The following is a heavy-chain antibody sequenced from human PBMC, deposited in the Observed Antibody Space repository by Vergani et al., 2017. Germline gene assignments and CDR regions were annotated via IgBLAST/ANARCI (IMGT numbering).Heavy chain of an antibody. J-gene: IGHJ5*02. CDR1: GFTFSSYA. D-gene: IGHD3-22*01. Sequence: EVQLLESGGGLVQPGGSLRLSCAASGFTFSSYAMSWVRQAPGKGREWVSAISGSGGSTYYADSVKGRFTISRDNSKNTLYLQMNSLRAEDTAVYYCAKVDSHYDSSCYLWFDPWGQGTLVTVSS. CDR3: AKVDSHYDSSCYLWFDP. CDR2: ISGSGGST. V-gene: IGHV3-23*01.